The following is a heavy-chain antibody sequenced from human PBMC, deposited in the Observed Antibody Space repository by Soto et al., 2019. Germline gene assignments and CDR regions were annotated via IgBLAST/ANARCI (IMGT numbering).Heavy chain of an antibody. CDR1: GFSITDYA. Sequence: PGGSLRLSCSASGFSITDYAMSWVRQAPGKGLEWVSSISDSGTKTFHGDSVKGRFAISRDTSKNTVYMQMNNLRVEDTALYYCAKDGIRKDDYWGQGNVVTVSS. CDR3: AKDGIRKDDY. CDR2: ISDSGTKT. J-gene: IGHJ4*02. V-gene: IGHV3-23*01.